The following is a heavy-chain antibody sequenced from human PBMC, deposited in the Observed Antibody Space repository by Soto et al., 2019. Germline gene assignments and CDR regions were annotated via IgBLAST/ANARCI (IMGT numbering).Heavy chain of an antibody. Sequence: GGSLRLSCAASGFTFSSYGMHWVRQAPGKGLEWVAVISYDGSNKYYADSVKGRFTISRDNSKNTLYLQMNSLRAEETAVYYCEKDRYSSSGFDPWGQGTLVTVXS. CDR1: GFTFSSYG. D-gene: IGHD6-6*01. CDR2: ISYDGSNK. V-gene: IGHV3-30*18. CDR3: EKDRYSSSGFDP. J-gene: IGHJ5*02.